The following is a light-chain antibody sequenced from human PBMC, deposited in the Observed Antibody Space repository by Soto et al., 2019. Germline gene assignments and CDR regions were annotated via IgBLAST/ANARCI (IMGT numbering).Light chain of an antibody. V-gene: IGKV3-20*01. Sequence: IVLTQFPGTLSLSPGERATLSCRASQSISSSYLAWYQQRPGQAPRLLIFGASYRATGIPDRFSGSGSGTDFTLTISRLEPEDFAVYYCQQYSSSPPEFTFGPG. CDR3: QQYSSSPPEFT. CDR2: GAS. J-gene: IGKJ3*01. CDR1: QSISSSY.